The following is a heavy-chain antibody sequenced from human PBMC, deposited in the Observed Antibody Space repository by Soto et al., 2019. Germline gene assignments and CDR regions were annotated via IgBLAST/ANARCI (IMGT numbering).Heavy chain of an antibody. CDR3: ARGAYCGGDCYPLNYYYYGMDV. J-gene: IGHJ6*02. V-gene: IGHV4-61*01. Sequence: PSETLSLTCTVSGGSVSSGSYYWSWILHPPGKGLEWIGYIYYSGSTNYNPSLKSRVTISVDTSKNQFSLKLSSVTAADTAVYYCARGAYCGGDCYPLNYYYYGMDVWGQGTTVTVSS. D-gene: IGHD2-21*02. CDR1: GGSVSSGSYY. CDR2: IYYSGST.